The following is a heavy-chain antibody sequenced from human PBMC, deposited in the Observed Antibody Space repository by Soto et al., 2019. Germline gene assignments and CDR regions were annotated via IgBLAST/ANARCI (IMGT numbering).Heavy chain of an antibody. CDR1: GYAFTSYY. J-gene: IGHJ6*03. V-gene: IGHV1-46*03. D-gene: IGHD2-2*01. Sequence: GASVKVSCKASGYAFTSYYMHWVRQAPGQGLEWMGIINPSGGSTSYAQKFQGRVTMTRDTSTSTVYMELSSLRSEDTAVYYCARDSPRIVVVPAAMTDYYYYMDVWGKGTTVTVSS. CDR2: INPSGGST. CDR3: ARDSPRIVVVPAAMTDYYYYMDV.